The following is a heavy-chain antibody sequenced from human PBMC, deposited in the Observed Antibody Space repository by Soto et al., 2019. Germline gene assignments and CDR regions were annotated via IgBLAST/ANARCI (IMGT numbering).Heavy chain of an antibody. J-gene: IGHJ5*02. V-gene: IGHV3-11*01. D-gene: IGHD3-16*01. CDR1: GFTLSDYY. Sequence: NPEGCLRLSGSACGFTLSDYYMSWLRHPPGKGLEWVSYISKSGSIIHFADSVKGRFAISRDNAKNTLYLQMSSLRAEDTALYYCARDLSPYSDYYDESNSDTWFVPCGQGTLFTVSS. CDR3: ARDLSPYSDYYDESNSDTWFVP. CDR2: ISKSGSII.